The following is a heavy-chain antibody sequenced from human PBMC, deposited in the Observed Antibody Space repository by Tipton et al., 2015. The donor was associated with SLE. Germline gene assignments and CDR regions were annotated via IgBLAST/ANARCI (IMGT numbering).Heavy chain of an antibody. CDR1: GGSISSGSYY. CDR2: IYTSGST. D-gene: IGHD3-10*01. Sequence: TLSLTCTVSGGSISSGSYYWSWIRQPAGKGLEWIGLIYTSGSTNYNPSLTSRVAISVDTSKNQFSLKLSSVTAADTAVYYCAREGRYYGSGSFYFDYWGQGTLVTVSS. CDR3: AREGRYYGSGSFYFDY. J-gene: IGHJ4*02. V-gene: IGHV4-61*02.